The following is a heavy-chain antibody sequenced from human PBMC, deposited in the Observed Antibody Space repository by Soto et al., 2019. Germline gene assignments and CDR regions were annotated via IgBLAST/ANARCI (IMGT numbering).Heavy chain of an antibody. V-gene: IGHV1-69*01. CDR2: IIPIFGTA. CDR3: ARERGKNPARQVMSPSGYYYGMDV. Sequence: QVQLVQSGAEVKKPGSSVKVSCKASGGTFSSYAISWVRQAPGQGLEWMGGIIPIFGTANYAQKFQGRVTITADESTSTAYMELSSLRAEDTVVYYCARERGKNPARQVMSPSGYYYGMDVWGQGTTVTVSS. J-gene: IGHJ6*02. D-gene: IGHD2-8*01. CDR1: GGTFSSYA.